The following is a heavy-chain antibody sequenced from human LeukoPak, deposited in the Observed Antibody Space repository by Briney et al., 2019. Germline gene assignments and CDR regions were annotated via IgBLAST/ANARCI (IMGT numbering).Heavy chain of an antibody. D-gene: IGHD6-6*01. CDR1: GGSVSSTTYY. CDR2: INYSGST. V-gene: IGHV4-39*07. CDR3: ASAGYSSSSFDY. J-gene: IGHJ4*02. Sequence: SETLSLTCTVSGGSVSSTTYYSSWIRQPPGKGLEWIASINYSGSTNYNPSLKSRVTISVDTSKNQFSLKLSSVTAADTAVYYCASAGYSSSSFDYWGQGTLVTVSS.